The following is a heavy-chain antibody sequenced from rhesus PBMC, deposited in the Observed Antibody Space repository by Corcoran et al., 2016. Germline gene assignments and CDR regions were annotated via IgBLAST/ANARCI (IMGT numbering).Heavy chain of an antibody. CDR3: ARYYNIYRRFDV. CDR2: IDGNIAGT. D-gene: IGHD3-3*01. CDR1: GGSLGGYY. Sequence: QVQLQESGPGLVKPSETLSLTCAVSGGSLGGYYWSCARPAPGKGLEWVGNIDGNIAGTNYNPSLKSRVTISKDASKNQFSLKLSSVTSADTAVYYCARYYNIYRRFDVWGPGVLVTVSS. V-gene: IGHV4-81*01. J-gene: IGHJ5-1*01.